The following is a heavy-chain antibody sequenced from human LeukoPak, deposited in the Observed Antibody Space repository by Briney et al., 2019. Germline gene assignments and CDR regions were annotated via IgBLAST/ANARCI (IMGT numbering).Heavy chain of an antibody. V-gene: IGHV3-30*02. D-gene: IGHD3-9*01. CDR3: AKDDILTGYSLDY. J-gene: IGHJ4*02. CDR1: GFTFGSYG. Sequence: GGSLRLSCAASGFTFGSYGMHWVRQAPGKGLEWVAFIRNDGSNKYYAGSMKGRFTISRDNSKNTLYLQINSLRTEDTAIYYCAKDDILTGYSLDYWGQGTLVTVSS. CDR2: IRNDGSNK.